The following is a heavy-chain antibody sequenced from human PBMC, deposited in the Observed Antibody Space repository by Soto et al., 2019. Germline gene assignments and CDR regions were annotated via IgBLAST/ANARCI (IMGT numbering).Heavy chain of an antibody. D-gene: IGHD3-10*01. CDR3: ARDNFVWFGELLEYYFDY. Sequence: QVQLVKSGAEVKKPGASVKVSCKASGYTFTSYAMHWVRQAPGHRLEWMGWINAGNGNTKYSQKLQGRVTITRDTSASTAYMELSSLRSEDTAVYYCARDNFVWFGELLEYYFDYWGQGTLVTVSS. CDR2: INAGNGNT. V-gene: IGHV1-3*01. J-gene: IGHJ4*02. CDR1: GYTFTSYA.